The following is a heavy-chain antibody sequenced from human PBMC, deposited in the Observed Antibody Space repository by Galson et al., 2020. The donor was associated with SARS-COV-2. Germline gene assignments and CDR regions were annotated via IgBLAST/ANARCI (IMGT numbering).Heavy chain of an antibody. Sequence: SETLSLTCTVSGGSISSYYWSWIRQPAGKGLEWIGRIYTSGRTNYNPSLKSRVTMSVDTSKNQFSLKLSSVTAADTAVYYCARVGGSGSYYTSRTYYYGMDVWGQGTTVTVSS. CDR2: IYTSGRT. CDR1: GGSISSYY. J-gene: IGHJ6*02. V-gene: IGHV4-4*07. D-gene: IGHD3-10*01. CDR3: ARVGGSGSYYTSRTYYYGMDV.